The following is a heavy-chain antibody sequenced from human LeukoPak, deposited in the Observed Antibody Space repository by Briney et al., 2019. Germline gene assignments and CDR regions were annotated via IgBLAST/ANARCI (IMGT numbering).Heavy chain of an antibody. J-gene: IGHJ4*02. Sequence: SETLSLTRAVYGGSFSGYYWSWIRQPPGKGLEWIGEINHSGSTNYNPSLKSRVTISVDTSKNQFSLKLSSVTAADTAVYYCARGSFSRIAARRGAKTFDYWGQGTLVTVSS. CDR1: GGSFSGYY. CDR3: ARGSFSRIAARRGAKTFDY. V-gene: IGHV4-34*01. CDR2: INHSGST. D-gene: IGHD6-6*01.